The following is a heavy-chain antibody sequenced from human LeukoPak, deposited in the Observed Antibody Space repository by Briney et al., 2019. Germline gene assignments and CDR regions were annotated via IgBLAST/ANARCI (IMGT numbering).Heavy chain of an antibody. CDR3: VRGGYYTLEYYYYMDV. CDR1: GGSISSYY. D-gene: IGHD3-3*01. Sequence: SETLSLTCTVSGGSISSYYWSWIRQPPGKGLEWIGYIYYSGGTNYNPSLKSRVTISVDTSKNQFSLNLNSVTAADTAVYYCVRGGYYTLEYYYYMDVWGKGTTVTVSS. J-gene: IGHJ6*03. V-gene: IGHV4-59*01. CDR2: IYYSGGT.